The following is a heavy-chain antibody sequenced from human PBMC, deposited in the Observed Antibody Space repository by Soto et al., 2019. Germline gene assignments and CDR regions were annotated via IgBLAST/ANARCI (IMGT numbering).Heavy chain of an antibody. CDR2: IYYSGST. CDR3: ASSPRDIVLMVYAHTASFDY. J-gene: IGHJ4*02. D-gene: IGHD2-8*01. CDR1: GGSISSSSYY. V-gene: IGHV4-39*01. Sequence: SETLSLTCTVSGGSISSSSYYWGWIRQPPGKGLEWIGSIYYSGSTYYNPSLKSRVTISVDTSKNQFSLKLSSVTAADTAVYYCASSPRDIVLMVYAHTASFDYWGQGTLVTVSS.